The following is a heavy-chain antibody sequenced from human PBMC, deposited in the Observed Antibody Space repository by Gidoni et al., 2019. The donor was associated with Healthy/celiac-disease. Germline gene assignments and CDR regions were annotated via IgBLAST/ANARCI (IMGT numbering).Heavy chain of an antibody. CDR2: ISSSSSTI. CDR1: GFTFSSYS. Sequence: EVQLVESGGGLVQPGGSLRLSCAASGFTFSSYSMNWVRQAPGKGLEWVSYISSSSSTIYYADSVKGRFTISRDNAKNSLYLQMNSLRDEDTAVYYCARDGNYDFWSGYYTGFDWFDPWGQGTLVTVSS. V-gene: IGHV3-48*02. D-gene: IGHD3-3*01. CDR3: ARDGNYDFWSGYYTGFDWFDP. J-gene: IGHJ5*02.